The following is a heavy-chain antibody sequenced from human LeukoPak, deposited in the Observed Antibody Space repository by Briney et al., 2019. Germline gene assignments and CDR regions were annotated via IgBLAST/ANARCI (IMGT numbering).Heavy chain of an antibody. CDR1: GGSVSSGTYY. V-gene: IGHV4-61*01. CDR3: VRDGDY. Sequence: PSETLSLTCTVSGGSVSSGTYYWSSIRQPPGKGLEWFGYIYYPGSTSYNPSLKSRVTISVDSAKNQFSLRLSSVTAADTAVYYCVRDGDYWGQGTLVTVSS. J-gene: IGHJ4*02. CDR2: IYYPGST.